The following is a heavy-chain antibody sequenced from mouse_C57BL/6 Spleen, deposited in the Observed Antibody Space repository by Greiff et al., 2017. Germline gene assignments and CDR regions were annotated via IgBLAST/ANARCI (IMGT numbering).Heavy chain of an antibody. J-gene: IGHJ2*01. Sequence: VQLQQSGPVLVKPGASVKMSCKASGYTFTDYYMNWVKQSHGKSLEWIGVINPYNGGTSYNQKFKGKATLTVDKSSSTAYMELNSLTSEDSAVYYCARWDITTVVPYYFDYWGQGTTLTVSS. CDR3: ARWDITTVVPYYFDY. V-gene: IGHV1-19*01. CDR2: INPYNGGT. CDR1: GYTFTDYY. D-gene: IGHD1-1*01.